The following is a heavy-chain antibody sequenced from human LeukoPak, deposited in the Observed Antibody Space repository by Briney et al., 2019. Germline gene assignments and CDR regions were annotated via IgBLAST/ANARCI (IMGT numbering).Heavy chain of an antibody. V-gene: IGHV3-23*01. Sequence: PGGSLRLSCTASGFTFSAYAMMWVRQAPGKGPEWVSAIRGGGGSAFYADSVKGRFTISRDNSKYTLFLQMNSLRAEDTAVYYCAKDHRSTEWLVDYYYYGMDVWGQGTTVTVSS. CDR3: AKDHRSTEWLVDYYYYGMDV. D-gene: IGHD6-19*01. CDR2: IRGGGGSA. CDR1: GFTFSAYA. J-gene: IGHJ6*02.